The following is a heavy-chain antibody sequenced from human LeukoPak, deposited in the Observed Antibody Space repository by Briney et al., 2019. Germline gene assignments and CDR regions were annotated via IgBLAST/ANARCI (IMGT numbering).Heavy chain of an antibody. CDR1: RYTFTGYY. Sequence: ASVKVSCKASRYTFTGYYMHWVRQAPGQGLEWMGWINPNSGVTDYAQNFQGRVTMTRDTSISTAYMELSSLRSEDTAVYYCATAPHCGGDCYGAYSFENWGQGTLVTVSS. CDR2: INPNSGVT. J-gene: IGHJ4*02. V-gene: IGHV1-2*02. CDR3: ATAPHCGGDCYGAYSFEN. D-gene: IGHD2-21*02.